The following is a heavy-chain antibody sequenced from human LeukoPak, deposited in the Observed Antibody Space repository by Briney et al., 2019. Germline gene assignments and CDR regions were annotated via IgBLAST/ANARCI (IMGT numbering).Heavy chain of an antibody. CDR2: ISAYNGHT. V-gene: IGHV1-18*01. J-gene: IGHJ3*02. CDR1: GSTFTSYG. CDR3: ARKAPTLIAFDI. Sequence: ASVKVSCKASGSTFTSYGISWVRQSPGQRLEWMGWISAYNGHTNYAQKLQGRVTMPTDTSTSTAYIELRSLRSDDTAAYYCARKAPTLIAFDIWGQGTMVTVSS.